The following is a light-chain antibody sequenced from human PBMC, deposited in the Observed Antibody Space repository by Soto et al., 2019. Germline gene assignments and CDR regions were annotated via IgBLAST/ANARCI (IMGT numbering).Light chain of an antibody. CDR3: CSNAVGSTYV. J-gene: IGLJ1*01. V-gene: IGLV2-23*01. CDR2: EAY. Sequence: SALTQPRSVSGSPRQSITISCTGTSTDVGSHKLVSWYQQYPGNAPKLIIFEAYKRPSGVSNRFSGSKSGSTASLTISGLQAEDEADYYCCSNAVGSTYVFGTGTKVTVL. CDR1: STDVGSHKL.